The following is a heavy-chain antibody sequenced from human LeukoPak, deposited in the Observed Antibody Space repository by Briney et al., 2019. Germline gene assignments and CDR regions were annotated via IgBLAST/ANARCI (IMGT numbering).Heavy chain of an antibody. CDR3: ARDRGTGDYGDCLPDAFDI. J-gene: IGHJ3*02. CDR2: ISSSSSYI. Sequence: PGGSLRLSCAASGFTFSSYAMSWVRQAPGKGLEWVSSISSSSSYIYYADSVKGRFTISRDNAKNSLYLQMNSLRAEDTAVYYCARDRGTGDYGDCLPDAFDIWGQGTMVTVSS. V-gene: IGHV3-21*01. CDR1: GFTFSSYA. D-gene: IGHD4-17*01.